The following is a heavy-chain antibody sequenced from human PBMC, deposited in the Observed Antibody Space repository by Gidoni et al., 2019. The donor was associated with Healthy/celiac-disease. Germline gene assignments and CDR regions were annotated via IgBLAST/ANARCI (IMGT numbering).Heavy chain of an antibody. J-gene: IGHJ4*02. CDR2: IWYDGSNK. V-gene: IGHV3-33*01. CDR3: ARDNWADTDVLGY. CDR1: GFTFSSYG. Sequence: QVQLVESGGGVVQPGRSLRLSCAASGFTFSSYGMHWVRQAPGKGLEWVAVIWYDGSNKYYADSVKGRFTISRDNSKNTLYLQMNSLRAEDTAVYYCARDNWADTDVLGYWGQGTLVTVSS. D-gene: IGHD2-8*02.